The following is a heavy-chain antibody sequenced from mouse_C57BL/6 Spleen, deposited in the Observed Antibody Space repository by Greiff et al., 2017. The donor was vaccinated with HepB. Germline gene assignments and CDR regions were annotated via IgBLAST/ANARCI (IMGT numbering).Heavy chain of an antibody. J-gene: IGHJ4*01. V-gene: IGHV1-55*01. D-gene: IGHD2-3*01. CDR1: GYTFTSYW. CDR2: IYPGSGST. CDR3: GRWLLRYYAMDY. Sequence: QVQLKQPGAELVKPGASVKMSCKASGYTFTSYWITWVKQRPGQGLEWIGDIYPGSGSTNYNEKFKSKATLTVDTSSSTAYMQLSSLTSEDSAVYYCGRWLLRYYAMDYWGQGTSVTVSS.